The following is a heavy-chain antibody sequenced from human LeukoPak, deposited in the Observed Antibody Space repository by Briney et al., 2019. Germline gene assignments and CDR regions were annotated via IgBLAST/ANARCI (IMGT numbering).Heavy chain of an antibody. D-gene: IGHD1-26*01. V-gene: IGHV1-8*03. Sequence: ASVKVSCKASGYTFTSHDINWVRQATGQGLEWIGWMNPNSGNTGYAQKFQGRVTITGNTSISTAYMELSSLRSEDTAVYYCAKSGNYYWAPYSFYYMDVWGKGTTVTVSS. CDR3: AKSGNYYWAPYSFYYMDV. J-gene: IGHJ6*03. CDR2: MNPNSGNT. CDR1: GYTFTSHD.